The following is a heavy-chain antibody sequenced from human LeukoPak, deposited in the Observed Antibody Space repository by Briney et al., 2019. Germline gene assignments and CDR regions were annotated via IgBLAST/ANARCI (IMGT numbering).Heavy chain of an antibody. CDR1: GISFSSYG. Sequence: PGGSLRLSCAASGISFSSYGMHWVRQAPGKGLEWVAFIRYDGSNKYYADSVKGRFTISRDNSKNTLYLQMNSLRAEDTAVYYCAKDLVVPAAMYKTYYYYYGMDVWGQGTTVTVSS. CDR3: AKDLVVPAAMYKTYYYYYGMDV. J-gene: IGHJ6*02. CDR2: IRYDGSNK. D-gene: IGHD2-2*01. V-gene: IGHV3-30*02.